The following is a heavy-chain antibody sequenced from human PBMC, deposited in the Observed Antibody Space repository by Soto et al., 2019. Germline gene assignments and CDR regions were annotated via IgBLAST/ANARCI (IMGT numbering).Heavy chain of an antibody. J-gene: IGHJ6*02. D-gene: IGHD6-19*01. V-gene: IGHV1-46*01. CDR3: ARTVAGTGRDYYYYGMDV. Sequence: SVKVCCKASGYTLTSYYMHWVRQDTGQGLEWMGIINPSGGSTSYAQKFQGRVTMTRDTSTSTVYMELSSLRSEDTAVYYCARTVAGTGRDYYYYGMDVWGQGTTVTVSS. CDR1: GYTLTSYY. CDR2: INPSGGST.